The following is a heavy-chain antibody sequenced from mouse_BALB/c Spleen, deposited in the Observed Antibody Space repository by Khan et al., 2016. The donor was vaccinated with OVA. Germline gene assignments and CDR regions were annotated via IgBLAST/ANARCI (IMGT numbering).Heavy chain of an antibody. CDR2: INTYTGEP. CDR3: AIPPYFSYTMAY. J-gene: IGHJ4*01. V-gene: IGHV9-3-1*01. CDR1: GYTFTNFG. Sequence: QIQLVQSGPELQKPGETVKISCKTSGYTFTNFGMNWVKQAPGKGLEWMGWINTYTGEPSYDDDFKGRFAFSLETSDSTAYLQINNLKNEYTATYFCAIPPYFSYTMAYWGQGTSVTVSS. D-gene: IGHD2-10*01.